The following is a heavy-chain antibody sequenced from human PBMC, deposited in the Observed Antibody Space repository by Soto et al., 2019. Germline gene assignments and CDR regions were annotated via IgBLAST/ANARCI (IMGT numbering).Heavy chain of an antibody. CDR3: ASGAPVVNDY. CDR1: GGSISSGGYS. Sequence: QLQLQESGSGLVKPSQTLSLTCAVSGGSISSGGYSWSWIRQPPGKGLEWIGYIYHSGSTYYNPSLMSRVTVSVDRSKTQFSLKLSSVTAADTAVYYCASGAPVVNDYWGQGTLVTVSS. V-gene: IGHV4-30-2*01. J-gene: IGHJ4*02. CDR2: IYHSGST. D-gene: IGHD3-22*01.